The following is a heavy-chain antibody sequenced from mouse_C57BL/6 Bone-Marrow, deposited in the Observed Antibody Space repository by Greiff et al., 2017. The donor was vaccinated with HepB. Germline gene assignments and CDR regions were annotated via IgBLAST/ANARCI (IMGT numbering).Heavy chain of an antibody. CDR2: ISSGSSTI. Sequence: EVQRVESGGGLVKPGGSLKLSCAASGFTFSDYGMHWVRQAPEKGLEWVAYISSGSSTIYYADTVKGRFTISRDNAKNTLFLQMTSLRSEDTAMYYCARPLWLRRGGFDYWGQGTTLTVSS. J-gene: IGHJ2*01. D-gene: IGHD2-2*01. CDR1: GFTFSDYG. CDR3: ARPLWLRRGGFDY. V-gene: IGHV5-17*01.